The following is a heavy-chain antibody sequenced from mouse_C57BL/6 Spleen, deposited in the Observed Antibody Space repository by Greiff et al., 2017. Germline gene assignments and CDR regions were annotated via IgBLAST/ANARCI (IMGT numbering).Heavy chain of an antibody. CDR3: ASPMNYDYYVGYCDV. Sequence: VQLQQSGPELVKPGASVKISCKASGYSFTGYYMNWVKQSPEKSLEWIGEINPSTGGTTYNQEFKAKATLTVDKSSSTAYMQLKRLTTEDSAVEYCASPMNYDYYVGYCDVWGKGTTGTVSS. V-gene: IGHV1-42*01. CDR2: INPSTGGT. D-gene: IGHD2-4*01. J-gene: IGHJ1*03. CDR1: GYSFTGYY.